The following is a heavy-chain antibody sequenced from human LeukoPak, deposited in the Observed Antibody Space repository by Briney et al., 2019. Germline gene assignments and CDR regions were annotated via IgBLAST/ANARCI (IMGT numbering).Heavy chain of an antibody. CDR1: GFTFSTYG. Sequence: GGSLRLSCEASGFTFSTYGMSWVRQGPGKGLEWVSGISARGGETDYADFVKGRFTISRDNSKNALYLQMTSLRAEDTAVYYCAKDLKGLYDYVRGSYAIDIWGHGTLVTVSS. CDR2: ISARGGET. CDR3: AKDLKGLYDYVRGSYAIDI. J-gene: IGHJ3*02. D-gene: IGHD3-16*01. V-gene: IGHV3-23*01.